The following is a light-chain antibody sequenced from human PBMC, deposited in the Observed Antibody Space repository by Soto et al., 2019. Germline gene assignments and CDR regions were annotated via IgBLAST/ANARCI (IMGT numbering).Light chain of an antibody. CDR1: QSISSC. V-gene: IGKV1-5*03. J-gene: IGKJ1*01. CDR3: LQCNSYPRT. CDR2: RAS. Sequence: DIQMTQSPSTLSASVGDRVTITCRASQSISSCLAWYQPKPGKAPKLLIYRASTLERGVPSRFSGSGSGTEFTLTISSLQPDDFATYYCLQCNSYPRTFGQGTKVEVK.